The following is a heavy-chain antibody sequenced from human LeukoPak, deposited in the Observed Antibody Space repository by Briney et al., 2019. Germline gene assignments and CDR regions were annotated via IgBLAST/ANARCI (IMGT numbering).Heavy chain of an antibody. CDR3: AKGRAAAAAFDY. Sequence: PEGSLRLSCAASGFTFSSYGMHWVRQAPGKGLEWVAVISYDGSNKYYADSVKGRFTISRDNSKNTLYLQMNSLRAEDTAVYYCAKGRAAAAAFDYWGQGTLVTVSS. D-gene: IGHD6-13*01. V-gene: IGHV3-30*18. J-gene: IGHJ4*02. CDR2: ISYDGSNK. CDR1: GFTFSSYG.